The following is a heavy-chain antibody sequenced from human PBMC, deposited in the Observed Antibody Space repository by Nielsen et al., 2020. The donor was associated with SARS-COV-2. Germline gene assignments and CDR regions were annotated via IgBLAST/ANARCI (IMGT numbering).Heavy chain of an antibody. CDR1: GGTFSSYA. CDR2: IIPIFGTA. J-gene: IGHJ4*02. V-gene: IGHV1-69*13. D-gene: IGHD6-13*01. Sequence: SVKVSCKASGGTFSSYAISWVRQAPGQGLEWMGGIIPIFGTANYAQKFQGRVTITADESTSTAYMELSSLRSEDTAVYYCATDRSYIAAAGILDYWGQGTLVTVSS. CDR3: ATDRSYIAAAGILDY.